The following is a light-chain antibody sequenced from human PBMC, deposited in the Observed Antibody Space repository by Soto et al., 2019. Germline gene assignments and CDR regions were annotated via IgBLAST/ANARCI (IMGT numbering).Light chain of an antibody. J-gene: IGKJ3*01. Sequence: DIQMTQSPSSVSASVGDRVTITCRASQGIDNWLAWYQQRPGEAPKLLIYAASSLESGVPSRFSGSGFGTDFTLTISSXQPEDFATYYCQQAKTLPFSFGPGTKVDIK. V-gene: IGKV1-12*01. CDR3: QQAKTLPFS. CDR2: AAS. CDR1: QGIDNW.